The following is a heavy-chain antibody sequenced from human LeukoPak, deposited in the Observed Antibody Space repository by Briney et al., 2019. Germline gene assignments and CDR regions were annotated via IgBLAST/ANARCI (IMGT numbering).Heavy chain of an antibody. V-gene: IGHV4-39*01. CDR2: IYDSGST. Sequence: SETLSLTCTVSGGSISSSSYYWGWIRQPPGKGLEWIGSIYDSGSTNYSPSLKSRVNISVDTSRNQFSLKLSSVTAADTAVYYCARQYSSGWYPFDSWGQGTLVTVSS. J-gene: IGHJ4*02. CDR1: GGSISSSSYY. CDR3: ARQYSSGWYPFDS. D-gene: IGHD6-19*01.